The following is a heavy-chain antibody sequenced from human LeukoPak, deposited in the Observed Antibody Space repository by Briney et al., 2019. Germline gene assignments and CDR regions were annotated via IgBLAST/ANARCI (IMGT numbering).Heavy chain of an antibody. D-gene: IGHD5-12*01. V-gene: IGHV3-21*04. J-gene: IGHJ6*03. Sequence: GGSLRLSCAASGFSFSSMNWVRQAPGKGLEWVSYISGGSSFTYYVDSVKGRFTISRDNAKNSLYLQMNSLRAEDTALYYCARERATLDYYYYMDVWGKGTTVTVSS. CDR1: GFSFSS. CDR3: ARERATLDYYYYMDV. CDR2: ISGGSSFT.